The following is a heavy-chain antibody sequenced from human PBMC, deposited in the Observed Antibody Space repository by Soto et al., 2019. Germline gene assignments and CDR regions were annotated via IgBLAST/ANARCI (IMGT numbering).Heavy chain of an antibody. Sequence: PGGSLRLSCAASGFAFSSYAMHWVRQAPGKGLEWVADIAYDGSNQYYADSVKGRFTISRDNSKNTLYLQLNSLRVEDTAVYYCTRGQPEMAFDHWGQGTLVTVSS. CDR1: GFAFSSYA. CDR2: IAYDGSNQ. J-gene: IGHJ4*02. V-gene: IGHV3-30*04. CDR3: TRGQPEMAFDH.